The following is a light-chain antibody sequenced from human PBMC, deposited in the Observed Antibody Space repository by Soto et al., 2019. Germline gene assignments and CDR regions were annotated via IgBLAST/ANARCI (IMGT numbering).Light chain of an antibody. V-gene: IGLV2-8*01. J-gene: IGLJ1*01. CDR2: EVS. CDR3: SSYAGSNKSV. CDR1: SSDVGGYNY. Sequence: ALTQPPSASGSRGQSVTISCTGTSSDVGGYNYVSWYQQHPGKAPKLMIYEVSKRPSGVPDRFSGSKSGNTASLTVSGLQADDEADYYCSSYAGSNKSVFGTGTKVTVL.